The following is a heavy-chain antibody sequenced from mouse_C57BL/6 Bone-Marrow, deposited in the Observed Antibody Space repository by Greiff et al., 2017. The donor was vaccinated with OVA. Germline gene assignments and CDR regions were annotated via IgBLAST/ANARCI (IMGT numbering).Heavy chain of an antibody. CDR2: ISSGSSTI. CDR1: GFTFSDYG. D-gene: IGHD1-1*01. CDR3: ARDYYGSSYYFDY. J-gene: IGHJ2*01. Sequence: EVMLVESGGGLVKPGGSLKLSCAASGFTFSDYGMHWVRQAPETGLEWVAYISSGSSTIYYADTVKGRFTISIDNAKNTLFLQMTSLRSEDTAMYYCARDYYGSSYYFDYWGQGTTLTVSS. V-gene: IGHV5-17*01.